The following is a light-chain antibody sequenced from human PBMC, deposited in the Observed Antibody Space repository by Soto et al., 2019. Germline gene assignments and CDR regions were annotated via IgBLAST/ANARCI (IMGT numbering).Light chain of an antibody. J-gene: IGKJ1*01. CDR1: QTVIRY. CDR2: DAS. V-gene: IGKV3-11*01. Sequence: EIVLTQSPATLSLYKGERATLSCRASQTVIRYLAWYQQNRGQAPRLLIYDASYRATGIPDRFSGSGSGTDFTLTISSLEPEDFAVYYCQQRMSWLWTFGHVTKVDI. CDR3: QQRMSWLWT.